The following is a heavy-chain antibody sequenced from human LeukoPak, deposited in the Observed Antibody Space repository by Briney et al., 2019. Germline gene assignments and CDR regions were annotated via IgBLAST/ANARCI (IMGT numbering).Heavy chain of an antibody. Sequence: GGSLRLSCVVSEFTVSSSYMSWVRQAPGKGLEWVSIIYSGVGTYYADSVKGRFTISRDNSKNTLYLQMNSLRAEDTAVYYCARVYGDPSYYFDYWGQGTLVSVSS. CDR1: EFTVSSSY. V-gene: IGHV3-53*01. CDR3: ARVYGDPSYYFDY. J-gene: IGHJ4*02. CDR2: IYSGVGT. D-gene: IGHD4-17*01.